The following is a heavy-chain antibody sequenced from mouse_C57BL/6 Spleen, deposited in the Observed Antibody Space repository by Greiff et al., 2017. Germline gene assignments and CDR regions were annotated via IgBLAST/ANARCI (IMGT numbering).Heavy chain of an antibody. CDR3: ARGGVPFFYAMDY. D-gene: IGHD5-1*01. CDR2: IHPNSGST. Sequence: QVQLQQPGAELVKPGASVKLSCKASGYTFTSYWMHWVKQRPGQGLEWIGMIHPNSGSTNYNEKFKSKATLTVYKSSSTAYMQLSSLTSEDSAVYYCARGGVPFFYAMDYWGQGTSVTVSS. V-gene: IGHV1-64*01. J-gene: IGHJ4*01. CDR1: GYTFTSYW.